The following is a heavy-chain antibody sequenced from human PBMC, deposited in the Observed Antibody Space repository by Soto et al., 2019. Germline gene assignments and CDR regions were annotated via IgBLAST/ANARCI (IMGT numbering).Heavy chain of an antibody. Sequence: QVQLVQSGAEVKKPGASVKVSCKASGYTFTSYGISWVRQAPGQGLEWMGWISAYNGNTNYAQKLQGRVTMTTDTSTSTAYMELRSLRSDDTAVYYCARDQRGVESSPERYYYYGMDVWGQGTTVTVSS. V-gene: IGHV1-18*01. D-gene: IGHD3-10*01. CDR3: ARDQRGVESSPERYYYYGMDV. CDR1: GYTFTSYG. CDR2: ISAYNGNT. J-gene: IGHJ6*02.